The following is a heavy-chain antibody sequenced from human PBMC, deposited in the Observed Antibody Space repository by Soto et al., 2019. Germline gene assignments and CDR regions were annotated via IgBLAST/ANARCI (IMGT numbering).Heavy chain of an antibody. CDR3: TKSRATYYYMDV. CDR2: ISWNSGSI. Sequence: EVQLVESGGGLVQPGRSLRLSCAASGFTFDDYAMHWVRQAPGKGLEWVSGISWNSGSIGYADSVKGRFTISRDNAKNSLFLQISRLRAEDTALYYCTKSRATYYYMDVWGKGTTVTVSS. CDR1: GFTFDDYA. V-gene: IGHV3-9*01. D-gene: IGHD1-26*01. J-gene: IGHJ6*03.